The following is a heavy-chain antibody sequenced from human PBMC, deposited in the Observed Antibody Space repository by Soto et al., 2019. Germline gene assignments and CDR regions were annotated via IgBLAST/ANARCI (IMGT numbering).Heavy chain of an antibody. CDR2: IYPGDSDT. Sequence: PGESLKISCNGSGYIFTSYWIGWVRQMPGKGLEWMGIIYPGDSDTRYSPSFQGQVTISADKSISTAYLQWSSLKASDTAMYYCAKVKPGIQQWLVYFDYWGQGTLVTVSS. CDR1: GYIFTSYW. CDR3: AKVKPGIQQWLVYFDY. J-gene: IGHJ4*02. V-gene: IGHV5-51*01. D-gene: IGHD6-19*01.